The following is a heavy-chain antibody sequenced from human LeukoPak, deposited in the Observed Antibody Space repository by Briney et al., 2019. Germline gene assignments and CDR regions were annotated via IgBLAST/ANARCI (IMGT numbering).Heavy chain of an antibody. CDR2: IYHSGFT. D-gene: IGHD2-8*01. CDR1: GGSISGYY. Sequence: PSETLSLTCTVSGGSISGYYWSWLRQPPGKGLEWIGYIYHSGFTHYNPSLRSRVTIAVDTSRNQFSLKLTSATAADTAVYYCARDQRCSRFDGVCDQWYFDLWGRGTLVTVSS. J-gene: IGHJ2*01. CDR3: ARDQRCSRFDGVCDQWYFDL. V-gene: IGHV4-59*01.